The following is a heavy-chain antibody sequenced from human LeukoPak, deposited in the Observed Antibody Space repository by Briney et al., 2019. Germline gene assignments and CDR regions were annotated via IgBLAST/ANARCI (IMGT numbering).Heavy chain of an antibody. Sequence: SETLSLTCTASGGSISGYYLSWIRQPPGKGLEWIGYIYTSGSTNYNPSLKSRVTISVDTSKNQFSLKLSSVTAADTAVYYCAGLDYSNYVWFDPWGQGTLVTVSS. J-gene: IGHJ5*02. CDR1: GGSISGYY. V-gene: IGHV4-4*09. CDR2: IYTSGST. D-gene: IGHD4-11*01. CDR3: AGLDYSNYVWFDP.